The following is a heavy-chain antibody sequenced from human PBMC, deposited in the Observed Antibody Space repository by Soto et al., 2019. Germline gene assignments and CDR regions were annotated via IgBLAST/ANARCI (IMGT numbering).Heavy chain of an antibody. CDR1: GFTFSSYG. V-gene: IGHV3-30*18. D-gene: IGHD3-10*01. CDR3: AKRWPAVGSIHYGMDV. J-gene: IGHJ6*02. CDR2: ISYDGSNK. Sequence: QVQLVESGGGVVQPGRSLRLSCAASGFTFSSYGMHWVRQAPGKGLEWVAVISYDGSNKYYADSVKGRFTISRDNSKNTLYLQMNSLRAEDTAVYYCAKRWPAVGSIHYGMDVWGQGTTVTVSS.